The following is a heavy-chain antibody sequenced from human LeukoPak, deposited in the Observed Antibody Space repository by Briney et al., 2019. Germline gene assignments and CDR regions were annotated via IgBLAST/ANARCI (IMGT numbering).Heavy chain of an antibody. J-gene: IGHJ4*02. V-gene: IGHV1-69*05. CDR1: GYTLTELS. Sequence: GASVKVSCKVSGYTLTELSMHWVRQAPGQGLEWMGGIIPIFGTANYAQKFQGSVTITTDESTSTAYMELSSPRSEDTAVYYCARGRQLLSLGYWGQGTLVTVSS. CDR3: ARGRQLLSLGY. CDR2: IIPIFGTA. D-gene: IGHD2-2*01.